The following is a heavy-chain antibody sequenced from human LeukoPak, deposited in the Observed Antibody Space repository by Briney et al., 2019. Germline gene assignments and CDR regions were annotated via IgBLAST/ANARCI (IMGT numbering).Heavy chain of an antibody. CDR2: IFGSGGSP. CDR1: GFTFNSYS. V-gene: IGHV3-23*01. D-gene: IGHD2-15*01. Sequence: GGSLRLSCAASGFTFNSYSMYWVRQAPGKGLEWISGIFGSGGSPHYADSVKGRFTISRDNFQNTVYLQLGSLRVEDTAVYYCGKTTVGYSSGRYPGWPVDYWGQGALVTVSS. CDR3: GKTTVGYSSGRYPGWPVDY. J-gene: IGHJ4*02.